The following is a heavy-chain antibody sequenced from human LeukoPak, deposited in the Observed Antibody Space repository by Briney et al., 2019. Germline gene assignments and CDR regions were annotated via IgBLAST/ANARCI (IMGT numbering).Heavy chain of an antibody. J-gene: IGHJ4*02. Sequence: SETLSLTCTVSGGSISSYYWSWIRQPPGKGLEWIGYIYYSGSTYYNPSLKSRVTISVDTSKNQFSLKLSSVTAADTAVYYCARVSPQLVPHYWGQGTLVTVSS. CDR1: GGSISSYY. CDR3: ARVSPQLVPHY. V-gene: IGHV4-59*08. D-gene: IGHD6-6*01. CDR2: IYYSGST.